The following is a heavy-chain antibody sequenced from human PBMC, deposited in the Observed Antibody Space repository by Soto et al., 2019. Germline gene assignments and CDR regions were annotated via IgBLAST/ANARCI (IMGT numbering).Heavy chain of an antibody. V-gene: IGHV5-51*01. J-gene: IGHJ3*02. CDR3: AIGGDWYFFDI. D-gene: IGHD2-21*02. CDR2: IYPGDSDT. Sequence: GESRKISCKGSGYSFTNYWIGWVRQMPGKGLEWMGVIYPGDSDTRYNPSFEGQAIISGDKSISTVYLQWSSLKASDTAMYYCAIGGDWYFFDIWAQGTMVTVSS. CDR1: GYSFTNYW.